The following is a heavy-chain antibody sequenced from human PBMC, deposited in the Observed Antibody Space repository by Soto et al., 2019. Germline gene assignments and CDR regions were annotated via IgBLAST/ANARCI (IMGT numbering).Heavy chain of an antibody. J-gene: IGHJ5*02. CDR3: ARSSRYCSSTSCSNWFDP. CDR1: GGSFSGYY. V-gene: IGHV4-34*01. D-gene: IGHD2-2*01. CDR2: INHNGST. Sequence: QVQLQQWGAGLLKPSETLSLTCAVYGGSFSGYYWSWIRQPPGKGLEWIGEINHNGSTNYNPSLKSRVTLSVDTSKNQFSLKLSSVAAAVTAVYYCARSSRYCSSTSCSNWFDPWGQGTLVTVSS.